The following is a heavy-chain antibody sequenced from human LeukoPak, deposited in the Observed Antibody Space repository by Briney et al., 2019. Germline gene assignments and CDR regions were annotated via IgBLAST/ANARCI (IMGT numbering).Heavy chain of an antibody. CDR1: GFTFSSYW. J-gene: IGHJ3*02. CDR2: IKQDGSEK. Sequence: PGGSLRLSCAASGFTFSSYWMSWVRQAPGKGLEWVANIKQDGSEKYYVDSVKGRFTIPRDNAKNSLYLQMNSLRAEDTAVYYCAKDSEIWFGERGAFDIWGQGTMVTVSS. CDR3: AKDSEIWFGERGAFDI. D-gene: IGHD3-10*01. V-gene: IGHV3-7*01.